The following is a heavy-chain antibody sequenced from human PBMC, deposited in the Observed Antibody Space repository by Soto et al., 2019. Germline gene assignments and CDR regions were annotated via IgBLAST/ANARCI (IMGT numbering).Heavy chain of an antibody. CDR3: ARASCSSTACYIPDYFDY. CDR2: ITRYSDYV. CDR1: GFTFSNFS. Sequence: GGSLRLSCTASGFTFSNFSLVWVSHGPQKGLEWVASITRYSDYVYYAESVEGRFTISRDNAKNTLFLHMDDLRAEDTAMYFCARASCSSTACYIPDYFDYWGQGTMVTVSS. J-gene: IGHJ4*02. V-gene: IGHV3-21*01. D-gene: IGHD2-2*02.